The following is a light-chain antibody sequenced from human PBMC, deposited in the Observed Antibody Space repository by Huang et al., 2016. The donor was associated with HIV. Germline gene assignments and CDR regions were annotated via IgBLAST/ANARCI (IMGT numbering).Light chain of an antibody. CDR3: QQRSNWPKT. CDR2: DAA. CDR1: QSVSSY. V-gene: IGKV3-11*01. Sequence: ELVLTQSPATLSLSPGERATLSCRASQSVSSYLAWYQQKPGQAPRRLIYDAANSAPGIPAMFSGSGSGTDFTLTISSLEPEEFAVYYCQQRSNWPKTFGQGTKLEIK. J-gene: IGKJ2*01.